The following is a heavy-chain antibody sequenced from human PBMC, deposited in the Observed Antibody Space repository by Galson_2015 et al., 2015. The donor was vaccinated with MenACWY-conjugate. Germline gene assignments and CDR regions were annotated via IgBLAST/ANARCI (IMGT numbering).Heavy chain of an antibody. D-gene: IGHD1-26*01. J-gene: IGHJ4*02. CDR3: AMVDLAWELRSFDY. V-gene: IGHV4-59*08. CDR2: IYYSGST. Sequence: ETLSLTCTVSGGSISSYYWSWIRQPPGKGLKWIGYIYYSGSTNYNPSLKSRVTISVDTSKNQFSLKLSSVTAADTAVYYCAMVDLAWELRSFDYWGQGTLVTVSS. CDR1: GGSISSYY.